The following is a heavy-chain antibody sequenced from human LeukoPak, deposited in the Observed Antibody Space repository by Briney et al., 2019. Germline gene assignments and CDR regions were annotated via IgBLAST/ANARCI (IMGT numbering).Heavy chain of an antibody. CDR2: IYYSGST. J-gene: IGHJ4*02. CDR3: ARVSNTAMAVDY. CDR1: GGSISSYY. V-gene: IGHV4-59*01. D-gene: IGHD5-18*01. Sequence: PSETLSLTCTVSGGSISSYYWSWIRQPPGKGLGWIGYIYYSGSTNYNPSLKSRVTISVDTSKNQFSLKLSSVTAADTAVYYCARVSNTAMAVDYWGQGTLVTVSS.